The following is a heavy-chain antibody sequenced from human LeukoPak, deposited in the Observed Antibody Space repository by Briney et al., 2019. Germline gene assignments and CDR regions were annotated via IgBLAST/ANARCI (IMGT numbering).Heavy chain of an antibody. J-gene: IGHJ4*02. Sequence: GGSLRLSCAASGFTFSSYGMHWVRQAPGKGLEWVAVIAYDGSNKYYADSVKGRFTISRDTSKHTLYLQTNSLRAEDAAVYYCAKGFYGSSCDYWGQGTLVTVSS. CDR2: IAYDGSNK. V-gene: IGHV3-30*18. CDR3: AKGFYGSSCDY. CDR1: GFTFSSYG. D-gene: IGHD6-13*01.